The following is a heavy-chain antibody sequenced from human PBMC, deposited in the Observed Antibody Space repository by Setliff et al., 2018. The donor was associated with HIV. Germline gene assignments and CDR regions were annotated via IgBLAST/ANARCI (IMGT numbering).Heavy chain of an antibody. CDR2: IYHSGGT. D-gene: IGHD1-26*01. J-gene: IGHJ4*02. V-gene: IGHV4-38-2*01. CDR3: ARHGWSGSYYYPFEY. Sequence: KPSETLSLTCAVSGYSISSGYYWGWIRQPPGKGLEWIGGIYHSGGTYYNPSLKSRVTISVDTSKNQLSLKLSSVTAADTAVYYCARHGWSGSYYYPFEYWGQGTLVTVSS. CDR1: GYSISSGYY.